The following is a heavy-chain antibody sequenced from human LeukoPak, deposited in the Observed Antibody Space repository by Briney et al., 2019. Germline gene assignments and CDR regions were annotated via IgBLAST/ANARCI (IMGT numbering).Heavy chain of an antibody. CDR3: ARDRRRLSGSYPDY. J-gene: IGHJ4*02. D-gene: IGHD1-26*01. Sequence: ASVQVSCKASGYTFTSYGISWVRHAPGQGLEWMGWISAYNGNTNYAQKLQGRVTMTTDTSTSTAYMELRSLRSDNTAVYYCARDRRRLSGSYPDYWGQGTLVTVSS. CDR1: GYTFTSYG. V-gene: IGHV1-18*01. CDR2: ISAYNGNT.